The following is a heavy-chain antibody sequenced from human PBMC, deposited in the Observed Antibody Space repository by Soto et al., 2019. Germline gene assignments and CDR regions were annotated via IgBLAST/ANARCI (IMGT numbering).Heavy chain of an antibody. CDR1: GGSISSGGYY. Sequence: NPSETLSLTCTVSGGSISSGGYYWSWIRQHPGKGLEWIGYIYYSGSTYYNPSLKSRVTISVDTSKNQFSLKLSSVTAADTAVYYCARDTEYSYGPPTSRRGYYYGMDVWGQGTTVTVSS. D-gene: IGHD5-18*01. J-gene: IGHJ6*02. CDR3: ARDTEYSYGPPTSRRGYYYGMDV. V-gene: IGHV4-31*03. CDR2: IYYSGST.